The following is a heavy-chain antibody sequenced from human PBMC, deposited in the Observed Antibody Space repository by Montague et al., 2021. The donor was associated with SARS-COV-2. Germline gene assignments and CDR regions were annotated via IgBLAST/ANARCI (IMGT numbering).Heavy chain of an antibody. D-gene: IGHD3-22*01. CDR3: AKGGIVVPYFDY. CDR2: ISYDGSNK. J-gene: IGHJ4*02. Sequence: SLRLSCAASGFTFSSYGMHWVRQAPGKGLEWVAVISYDGSNKYYADSVKGRFTISRDNSKNTLYLQMNSPRAEDTAVYYCAKGGIVVPYFDYWGQGTLVTVSS. CDR1: GFTFSSYG. V-gene: IGHV3-30*18.